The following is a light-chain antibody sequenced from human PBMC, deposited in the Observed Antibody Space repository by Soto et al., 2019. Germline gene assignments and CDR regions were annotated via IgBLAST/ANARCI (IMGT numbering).Light chain of an antibody. V-gene: IGKV3-20*01. Sequence: EIVLTQSPATLSLSPGERATLSCRASQSVSSYLAWYQQKPGQAPRLLIYGSSSRATGILDRFSGTGSETDFTLIISRLEPEDCAVYYCQQYGSSPRTFGQGTKVDIK. J-gene: IGKJ1*01. CDR2: GSS. CDR1: QSVSSY. CDR3: QQYGSSPRT.